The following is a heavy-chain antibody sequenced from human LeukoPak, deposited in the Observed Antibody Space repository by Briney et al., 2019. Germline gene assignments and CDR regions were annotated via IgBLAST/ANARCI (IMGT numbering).Heavy chain of an antibody. V-gene: IGHV1-3*01. CDR1: GYTFTSYA. CDR2: INAGNGNT. J-gene: IGHJ3*02. Sequence: GASVKVSCKASGYTFTSYAMHWARQAPGQRLEWMGWINAGNGNTKYSQKFQGRVTITRDTSASTAYMELSSLRSEDTAVYYCARDLITMVRGARVTCAFDIWGQGTMVTVSS. CDR3: ARDLITMVRGARVTCAFDI. D-gene: IGHD3-10*01.